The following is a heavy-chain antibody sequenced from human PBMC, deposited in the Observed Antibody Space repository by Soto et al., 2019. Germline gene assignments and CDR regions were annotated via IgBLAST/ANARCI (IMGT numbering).Heavy chain of an antibody. Sequence: EVQLVESGGGLVKPGGTLRLSCVGSGLTLSDAWLNWVRQIPGKGPEWVGRIKTKSDGAVTDYAALAKGRFTISRDDSENTVYLQMNSLTTEDTAVYYGARECFGDFVWGQGTLVTVSS. CDR2: IKTKSDGAVT. CDR1: GLTLSDAW. V-gene: IGHV3-15*05. J-gene: IGHJ4*02. CDR3: ARECFGDFV. D-gene: IGHD3-10*01.